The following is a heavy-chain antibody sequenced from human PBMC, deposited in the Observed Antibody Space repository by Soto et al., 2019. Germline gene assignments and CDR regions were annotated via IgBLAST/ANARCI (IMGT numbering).Heavy chain of an antibody. Sequence: ASVKVSCRASGYTFTGYYMHWVRQAPGQGLEWMGWINPNSGGTNYAQKFQGRVTMTRDTSISTAYMELSRLRSDDTAVYYCARDRIELWKQGERFDYLGQGTLLTLSP. V-gene: IGHV1-2*02. CDR1: GYTFTGYY. J-gene: IGHJ4*02. D-gene: IGHD5-18*01. CDR2: INPNSGGT. CDR3: ARDRIELWKQGERFDY.